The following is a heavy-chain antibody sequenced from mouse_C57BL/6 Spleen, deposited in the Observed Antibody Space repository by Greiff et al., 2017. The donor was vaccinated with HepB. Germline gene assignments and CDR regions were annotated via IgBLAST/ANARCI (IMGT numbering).Heavy chain of an antibody. CDR3: ARGEAQATWDY. D-gene: IGHD3-2*02. J-gene: IGHJ2*01. CDR1: GYAFSSYW. CDR2: IYPGDGDT. Sequence: QVQLQQSGAELVKPGASVKISCKASGYAFSSYWMNWVKQRPGKGLEWIGQIYPGDGDTNYNGKFKGKATLTADKSSSTAYMQLSSLTSEDSAVYFCARGEAQATWDYWGQGTTLTVSS. V-gene: IGHV1-80*01.